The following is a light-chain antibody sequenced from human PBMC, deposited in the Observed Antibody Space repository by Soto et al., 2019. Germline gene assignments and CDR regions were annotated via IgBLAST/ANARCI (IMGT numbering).Light chain of an antibody. Sequence: DIQMTQSPSSLSASVGDRVTITCRASQSISSYLNWYQQKPGKAPKLLIYAASSLQSWVPSRFSGSGSGTDFTPTISSLQPEDFATYYCQQSYSTPYTFGQGTKLEIK. CDR2: AAS. CDR3: QQSYSTPYT. CDR1: QSISSY. J-gene: IGKJ2*01. V-gene: IGKV1-39*01.